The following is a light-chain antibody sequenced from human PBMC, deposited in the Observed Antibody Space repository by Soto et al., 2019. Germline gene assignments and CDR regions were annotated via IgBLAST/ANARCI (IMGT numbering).Light chain of an antibody. J-gene: IGLJ3*02. CDR2: DVS. CDR1: NNDVGGYNY. V-gene: IGLV2-14*03. CDR3: SSYSRGSTIRV. Sequence: QSVLTQPASVSGSPGQSITISCSGTNNDVGGYNYVSWYQQHPGKAPKLIIYDVSDRPSGVSHRFSGSKSGNTASLTISGLQTEDEADYYCSSYSRGSTIRVFGGGTKLTVL.